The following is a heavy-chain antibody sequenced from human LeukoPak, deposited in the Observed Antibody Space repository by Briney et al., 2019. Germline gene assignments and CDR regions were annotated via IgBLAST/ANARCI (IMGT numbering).Heavy chain of an antibody. J-gene: IGHJ4*02. D-gene: IGHD4-11*01. Sequence: PSETLSLTCTVSGGSISSGSYYWSWIRQPAGKGLEWIGRIYTSGSTNYNPSLKSRVTISVDTSKNQFSLKLSSVTAADTAVYYCARALSPYSMDYWGQGTLVTVSS. CDR3: ARALSPYSMDY. V-gene: IGHV4-61*02. CDR2: IYTSGST. CDR1: GGSISSGSYY.